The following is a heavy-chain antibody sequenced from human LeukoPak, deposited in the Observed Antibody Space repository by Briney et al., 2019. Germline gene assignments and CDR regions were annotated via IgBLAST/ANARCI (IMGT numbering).Heavy chain of an antibody. CDR3: ARVPGSSCGGDCYFDY. CDR1: GGSISRGSYY. D-gene: IGHD2-21*02. CDR2: IYTSGST. J-gene: IGHJ4*02. V-gene: IGHV4-61*02. Sequence: SETLSLTCNVSGGSISRGSYYRSWIRQSAGKGLEWIGRIYTSGSTNYNPSLKSRVTISVDKSKNQFSLKLSSVTAADTAVYYCARVPGSSCGGDCYFDYWGQGTQVTVSS.